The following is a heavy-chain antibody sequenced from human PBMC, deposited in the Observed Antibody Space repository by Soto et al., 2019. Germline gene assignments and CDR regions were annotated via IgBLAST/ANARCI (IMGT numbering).Heavy chain of an antibody. V-gene: IGHV3-23*01. CDR1: GFTFSNYA. Sequence: EVQLLASGGGLVQPGGSLRLSCTASGFTFSNYAMSWVRQAPGKGLEWVSAITRTDSTYYADSVKGRFTISRDNSRNTLYLQMNSLGAEDAALYYCAKALVGEVGATDYWGQGTLVTVSS. CDR2: ITRTDST. CDR3: AKALVGEVGATDY. J-gene: IGHJ4*02. D-gene: IGHD1-26*01.